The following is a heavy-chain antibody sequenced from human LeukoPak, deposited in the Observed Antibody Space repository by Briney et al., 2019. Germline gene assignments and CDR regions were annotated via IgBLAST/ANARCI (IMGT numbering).Heavy chain of an antibody. CDR2: ISGSGAAT. D-gene: IGHD6-19*01. Sequence: GGTLRLSCAASGFTFSNYAMNWVRQAPGKGLEWVSAISGSGAATFNADSVKGRFTISRDNSKNTLYLQMNSLRAEDTAVYYCAKDLSSDWYPYYFDFWGRGTLVTVSS. CDR1: GFTFSNYA. CDR3: AKDLSSDWYPYYFDF. J-gene: IGHJ4*02. V-gene: IGHV3-23*01.